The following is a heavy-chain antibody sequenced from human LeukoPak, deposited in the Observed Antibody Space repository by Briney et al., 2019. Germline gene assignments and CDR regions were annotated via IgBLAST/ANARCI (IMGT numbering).Heavy chain of an antibody. CDR2: ISYDGSNK. V-gene: IGHV3-30*04. J-gene: IGHJ4*02. CDR1: GFTLSSYA. Sequence: PGGSLRLSCAASGFTLSSYAMHWVRQAPGKGLEWVAVISYDGSNKYYADSVKGRFTISRDNSKNTLYLQMNSLRAEDTAVYYCARDREYYYDSSGYSDYWGQGTLVTVSS. CDR3: ARDREYYYDSSGYSDY. D-gene: IGHD3-22*01.